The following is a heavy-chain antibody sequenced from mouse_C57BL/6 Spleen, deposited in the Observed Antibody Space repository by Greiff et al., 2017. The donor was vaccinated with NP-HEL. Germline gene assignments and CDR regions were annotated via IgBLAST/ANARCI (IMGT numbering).Heavy chain of an antibody. V-gene: IGHV1-69*01. CDR3: ARLTTVEEGLYWYFDV. J-gene: IGHJ1*03. CDR1: GYTFTSYW. CDR2: IDPSDSYT. D-gene: IGHD1-1*01. Sequence: QVQLQQPGAELVMPGASVKLSCKASGYTFTSYWMHWVKQRPGQGLEWIGEIDPSDSYTNYNQKFKGKSTLTVDKSSSTAYMQLSSLTSEDSAVYYCARLTTVEEGLYWYFDVWGTGTTVTVSS.